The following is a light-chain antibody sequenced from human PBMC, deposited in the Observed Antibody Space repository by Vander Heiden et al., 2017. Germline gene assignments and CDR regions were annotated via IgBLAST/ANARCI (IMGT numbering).Light chain of an antibody. J-gene: IGLJ3*02. CDR1: SSNTESNS. V-gene: IGLV1-44*01. Sequence: QSVLIQPPSASGPPGQRVTISCSGRSSNTESNSVNWYKQLPGTAPKLLIYANNQRPSGVPARFSGSKSGTSASLAIRGLQSADEADYYCAVWDDSLNGWVFGGGTKLTVL. CDR2: ANN. CDR3: AVWDDSLNGWV.